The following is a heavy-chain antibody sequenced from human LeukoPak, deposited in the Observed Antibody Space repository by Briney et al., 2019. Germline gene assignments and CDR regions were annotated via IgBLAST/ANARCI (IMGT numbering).Heavy chain of an antibody. J-gene: IGHJ4*02. V-gene: IGHV5-51*01. Sequence: GESLKISCKGSGYTFTNYWIGWVRQMPGKGLEWMGIIYPGDSDTKYSPSFQGQVTISADKSISTAYLQWSSLKASDTAMYYCARHGRYYDSSGYYSFDYWGQGTLVTVSS. CDR3: ARHGRYYDSSGYYSFDY. CDR1: GYTFTNYW. CDR2: IYPGDSDT. D-gene: IGHD3-22*01.